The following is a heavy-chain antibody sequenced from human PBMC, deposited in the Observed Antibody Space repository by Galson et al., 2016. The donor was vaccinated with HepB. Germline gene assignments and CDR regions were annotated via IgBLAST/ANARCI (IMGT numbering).Heavy chain of an antibody. J-gene: IGHJ2*01. D-gene: IGHD4/OR15-4a*01. V-gene: IGHV3-73*01. CDR1: GFTFSGSA. Sequence: SLRLSCAASGFTFSGSAMHWVRQASGKGLEWVGRIRSKTNSYATAYAASVKGRFTISRDDSKNTAYLQMNSLKTEDTAVYYCTRPLTARVPVWDFDLWGRGTLVTVSS. CDR3: TRPLTARVPVWDFDL. CDR2: IRSKTNSYAT.